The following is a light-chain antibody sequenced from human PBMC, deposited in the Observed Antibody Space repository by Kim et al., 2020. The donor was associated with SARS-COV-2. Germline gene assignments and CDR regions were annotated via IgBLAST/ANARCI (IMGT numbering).Light chain of an antibody. CDR1: QGIAKD. CDR3: QQYNSYPLT. J-gene: IGKJ4*01. Sequence: ASVGDRVTITCRASQGIAKDLAWFQQKPGKAPKSLVYGVSSLQSGAPSRFSGSGSGTEFTLTITSLQPEDFAAYFCQQYNSYPLTFGGGTKVDIK. V-gene: IGKV1-16*01. CDR2: GVS.